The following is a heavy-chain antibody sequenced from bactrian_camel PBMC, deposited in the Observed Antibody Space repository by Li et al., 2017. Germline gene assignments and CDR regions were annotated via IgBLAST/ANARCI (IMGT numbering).Heavy chain of an antibody. J-gene: IGHJ4*01. CDR2: IDIVFST. Sequence: VQLVESGGGSVEAGGSLTLSCAASGYNTYCMGWFRQAPGLEREGVASIDIVFSTAYVGSVKGRFTIYKDNAKNTLYLQMNSLKPEDTATYYCAAHIRAWYRCVFDQDDSPYWGQRTQVTVS. CDR3: AAHIRAWYRCVFDQDDSPY. V-gene: IGHV3S55*01. D-gene: IGHD1*01. CDR1: GYNTYC.